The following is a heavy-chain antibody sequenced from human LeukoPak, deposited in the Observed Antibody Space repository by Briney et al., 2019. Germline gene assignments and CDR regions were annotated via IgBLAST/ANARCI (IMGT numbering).Heavy chain of an antibody. J-gene: IGHJ4*02. CDR3: ATAGGLDYLLLDY. CDR1: GYTLTELS. D-gene: IGHD4-11*01. V-gene: IGHV1-24*01. CDR2: FGPEDGET. Sequence: ASVKVSCKVSGYTLTELSMHWVRQAPGKGLEWMGGFGPEDGETIYAQKFQGRVTMTEDTSTDTAYMELSSLRSEDTAVYYCATAGGLDYLLLDYWGQGTLVTVSS.